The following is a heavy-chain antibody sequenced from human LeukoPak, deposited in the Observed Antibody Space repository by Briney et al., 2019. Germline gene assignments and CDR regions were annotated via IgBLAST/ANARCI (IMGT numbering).Heavy chain of an antibody. CDR3: AKPPEGRSGFYGADY. D-gene: IGHD3-3*01. V-gene: IGHV3-23*01. Sequence: GGSLRLSCAASGFTFSSYAMSWVRQAPGKGLEWVSDVSGSGVSTYYADSVKGRFTISRDNSKNTLYLQMNSLRAEDTAVYYCAKPPEGRSGFYGADYWGQGTLVTVSS. CDR1: GFTFSSYA. CDR2: VSGSGVST. J-gene: IGHJ4*02.